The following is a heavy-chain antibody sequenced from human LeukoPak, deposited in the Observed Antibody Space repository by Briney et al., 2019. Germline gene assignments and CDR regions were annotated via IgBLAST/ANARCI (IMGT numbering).Heavy chain of an antibody. CDR1: GYTFTGYY. CDR2: ISAYNGNT. D-gene: IGHD5-18*01. CDR3: ALNTMYVDTAMVTLGDFDY. J-gene: IGHJ4*02. Sequence: GASVKVSCKASGYTFTGYYMHWVRQAPGQGLEWMGWISAYNGNTNYAQKLQGRVTMTTDTSTSTAYMELRSLRSDDTAVYYCALNTMYVDTAMVTLGDFDYWGQGTLVTVSS. V-gene: IGHV1-18*04.